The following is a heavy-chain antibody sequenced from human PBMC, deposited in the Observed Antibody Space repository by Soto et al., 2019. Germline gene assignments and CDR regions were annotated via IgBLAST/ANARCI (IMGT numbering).Heavy chain of an antibody. CDR1: GHSFTTYY. CDR2: INPSGGRT. CDR3: AGLYHYDSSGYYDC. Sequence: ASVKASCKAPGHSFTTYYMHWVRQAHGQGLEWMGIINPSGGRTTYAHQFQGRLTMTRDTSTSPFHMELSSLTSEDTALYSSAGLYHYDSSGYYDCWGQGTLVTVSS. J-gene: IGHJ4*02. D-gene: IGHD3-22*01. V-gene: IGHV1-46*01.